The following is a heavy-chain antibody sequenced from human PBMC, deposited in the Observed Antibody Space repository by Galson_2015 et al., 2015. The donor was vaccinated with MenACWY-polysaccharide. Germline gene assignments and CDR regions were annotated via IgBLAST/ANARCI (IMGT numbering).Heavy chain of an antibody. CDR1: GDSVSNNHVA. CDR3: ARGAYSSFDI. J-gene: IGHJ3*02. Sequence: CAISGDSVSNNHVAWNWTRQSPSRGLEWLGRTYRGTNQYAASMRGRIAINSDTSTYQFSLQLSSVTPEDTGLYYCARGAYSSFDIWGQGTMVTVSS. D-gene: IGHD2-15*01. V-gene: IGHV6-1*01. CDR2: TYRGTN.